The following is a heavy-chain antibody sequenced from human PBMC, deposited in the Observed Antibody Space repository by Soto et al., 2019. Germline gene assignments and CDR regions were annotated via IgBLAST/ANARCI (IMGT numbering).Heavy chain of an antibody. D-gene: IGHD6-13*01. V-gene: IGHV4-39*01. J-gene: IGHJ5*02. CDR3: ARQPAAPGIALRFDP. CDR2: IFYAGNT. CDR1: GGSISSSRSY. Sequence: SETLSLTCDGSGGSISSSRSYWAWFRQPPGKEQERIANIFYAGNTYYNPSLKSRVIVSVDTSKNQFSLKLDSVTAADTAVYYCARQPAAPGIALRFDPWGQGTLVTVS.